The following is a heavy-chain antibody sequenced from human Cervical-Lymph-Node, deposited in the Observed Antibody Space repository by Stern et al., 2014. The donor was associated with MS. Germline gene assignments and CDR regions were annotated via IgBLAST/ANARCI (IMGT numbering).Heavy chain of an antibody. CDR1: GYTFINYY. V-gene: IGHV1-2*02. D-gene: IGHD2-15*01. CDR2: ISPYSGGT. CDR3: ARDLFCSGGSCYYYFDF. J-gene: IGHJ4*02. Sequence: QMQLVQSGAEVKKPGASVKVSCKASGYTFINYYVHWVRQAPGQGLEWMGWISPYSGGTNYAQKFQGRVTMTRDTSFSTVYLELSSLTSDDAAVYYCARDLFCSGGSCYYYFDFWGQGTLVTVSS.